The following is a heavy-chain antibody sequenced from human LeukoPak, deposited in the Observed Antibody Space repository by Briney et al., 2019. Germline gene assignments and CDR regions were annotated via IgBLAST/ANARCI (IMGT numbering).Heavy chain of an antibody. Sequence: PSETLSLTCTVSGGSISSGGYYWSWIRQHPGKGLEWIGYIYYSGSTYYNPSLKSRVTISVDTSKNQFSLKLSSVTAADTAVYYCARSGYGGLHDYWGQGTLVTVSS. CDR1: GGSISSGGYY. CDR3: ARSGYGGLHDY. V-gene: IGHV4-31*03. CDR2: IYYSGST. D-gene: IGHD4-23*01. J-gene: IGHJ4*02.